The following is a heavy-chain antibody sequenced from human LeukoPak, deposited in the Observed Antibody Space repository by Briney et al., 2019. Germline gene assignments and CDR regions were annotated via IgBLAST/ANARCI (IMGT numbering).Heavy chain of an antibody. CDR3: ARDRFNYYAYYMDV. V-gene: IGHV4-34*01. D-gene: IGHD3-22*01. CDR1: GGSFGDFH. J-gene: IGHJ6*03. Sequence: PSETLSLTCAVSGGSFGDFHWNWIRLPPGRGLEWIGEINQSGTTNYNPSLKSRVTLSVDTAKKQVSLKLTSVTAADTAVYYCARDRFNYYAYYMDVWGKGTTVTVSS. CDR2: INQSGTT.